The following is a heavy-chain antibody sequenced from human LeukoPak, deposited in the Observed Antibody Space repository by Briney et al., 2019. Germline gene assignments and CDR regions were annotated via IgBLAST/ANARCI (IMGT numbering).Heavy chain of an antibody. CDR3: ARDLRVSGSPYYFDY. CDR1: GDTFSNYA. V-gene: IGHV1-69*05. CDR2: IIPVFGTE. D-gene: IGHD6-13*01. Sequence: SVKVSCKASGDTFSNYAVFWVRQAPGQGLEWMGRIIPVFGTENYAQRFQGRVTMTRDTSTSTVYMELSSLRSEDTAVYYCARDLRVSGSPYYFDYWGQGTLVTVSS. J-gene: IGHJ4*02.